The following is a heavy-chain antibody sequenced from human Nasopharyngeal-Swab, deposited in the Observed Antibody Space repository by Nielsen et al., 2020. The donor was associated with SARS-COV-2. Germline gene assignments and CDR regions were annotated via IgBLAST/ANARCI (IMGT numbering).Heavy chain of an antibody. CDR1: GFTFSSYS. D-gene: IGHD5-18*01. V-gene: IGHV3-21*01. CDR2: ISSSYI. CDR3: ARGGYSYGSFDY. J-gene: IGHJ4*02. Sequence: GGSLRLSCAASGFTFSSYSMNWVRQAPGKGLEWVSSISSSYIYYADSVKGRFTISRDNAKNSLYLQMNSLRAEDTAVYYCARGGYSYGSFDYWGQGTLVTVSS.